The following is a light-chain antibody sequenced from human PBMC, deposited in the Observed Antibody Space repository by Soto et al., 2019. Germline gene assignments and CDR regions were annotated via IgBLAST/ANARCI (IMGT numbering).Light chain of an antibody. V-gene: IGKV3-20*01. J-gene: IGKJ1*01. Sequence: EIVLTQSPGTVSLSPGERATLSCRASQSVSSNYLAWYQQKPGQAPRLLIYGASSRATGIPDRFSGSGSVTDFTLTISRLEPEDFAICYCQQYGCLPRTFGQGTKVEIK. CDR1: QSVSSNY. CDR2: GAS. CDR3: QQYGCLPRT.